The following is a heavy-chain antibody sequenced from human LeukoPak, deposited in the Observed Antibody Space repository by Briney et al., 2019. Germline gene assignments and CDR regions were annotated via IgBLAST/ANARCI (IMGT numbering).Heavy chain of an antibody. Sequence: PSETLSLTCTVSGGSISSSSYYWGWIRQPPGKGLEWIGSIYYSGSTYYNPSLKSRVTISVDTSKNQFSLKLRSVTDADTAVYYCARARLHYYYYYYMDVWGKGTTVTVSS. D-gene: IGHD4-11*01. V-gene: IGHV4-39*07. J-gene: IGHJ6*03. CDR3: ARARLHYYYYYYMDV. CDR1: GGSISSSSYY. CDR2: IYYSGST.